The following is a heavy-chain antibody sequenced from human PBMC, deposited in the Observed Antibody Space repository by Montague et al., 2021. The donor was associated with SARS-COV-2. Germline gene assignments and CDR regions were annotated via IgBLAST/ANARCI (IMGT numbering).Heavy chain of an antibody. V-gene: IGHV3-48*04. CDR1: GFTFSSYN. D-gene: IGHD6-13*01. CDR2: INNDNTAT. CDR3: ARDSRSSSLPFY. J-gene: IGHJ4*02. Sequence: SLRLSCAASGFTFSSYNMNWVRQAPGKGLEWLSYINNDNTATYYADSVKGRFTISRDNVKNSLYLQMNSLRAEDTAVYYCARDSRSSSLPFYWGQGTLVIVSS.